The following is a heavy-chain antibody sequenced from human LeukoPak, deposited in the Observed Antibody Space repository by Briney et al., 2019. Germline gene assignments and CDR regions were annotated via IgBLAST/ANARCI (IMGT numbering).Heavy chain of an antibody. CDR3: ARVVAYRFGSSYYYYRDV. CDR1: EITFSSYG. CDR2: IRYDGSNK. V-gene: IGHV3-30*02. Sequence: GGSLRLSCTASEITFSSYGMHWVRQAPGKGLEWVAFIRYDGSNKYYADSVKGRFTISRDNSKNTLYLQMNSLRAEDTAVYYCARVVAYRFGSSYYYYRDVWGTGTTVTVSS. J-gene: IGHJ6*03. D-gene: IGHD5-18*01.